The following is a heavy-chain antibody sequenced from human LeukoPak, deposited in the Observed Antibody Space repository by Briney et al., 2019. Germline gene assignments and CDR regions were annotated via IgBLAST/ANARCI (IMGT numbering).Heavy chain of an antibody. Sequence: PGGSLRLSCAVSGFTFSSYGMSWVRQAPGKGLEWVSGISGSGGSTYHAESVKGRFTISRDNSKNTLYLQMNSLRVEDTAVYYCARGNRPVFDYWGQGTLVTVSS. CDR2: ISGSGGST. D-gene: IGHD1-14*01. V-gene: IGHV3-23*01. CDR1: GFTFSSYG. CDR3: ARGNRPVFDY. J-gene: IGHJ4*02.